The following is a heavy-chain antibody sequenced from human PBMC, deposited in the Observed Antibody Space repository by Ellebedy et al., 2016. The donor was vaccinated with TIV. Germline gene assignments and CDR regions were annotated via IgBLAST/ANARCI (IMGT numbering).Heavy chain of an antibody. CDR2: ISGGDMRT. CDR1: GFPFSAYA. Sequence: GGSLRLSXTATGFPFSAYAMSWVRQAPGKGLEWVSAISGGDMRTWYADSVRGRFTISRDNSKSTLYLQMNSLRAEDTAVYYCAKNSGEHYYGSGSFYGMDVWGQGTTVTVSS. V-gene: IGHV3-23*01. J-gene: IGHJ6*02. CDR3: AKNSGEHYYGSGSFYGMDV. D-gene: IGHD3-10*01.